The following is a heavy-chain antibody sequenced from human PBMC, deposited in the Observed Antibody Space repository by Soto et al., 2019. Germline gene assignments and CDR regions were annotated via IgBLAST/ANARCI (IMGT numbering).Heavy chain of an antibody. Sequence: LSLTCTVSGGSISRSTYYWAWIRQPPRKGLEWIGRMYYGGSIYYNPSLKSQVTISADTSKNKFSLKLNSVTAADTAVYYCARQGRSVDRTGSYPNGLDPWGQGTLVTVSS. D-gene: IGHD5-12*01. J-gene: IGHJ5*02. V-gene: IGHV4-39*01. CDR2: MYYGGSI. CDR3: ARQGRSVDRTGSYPNGLDP. CDR1: GGSISRSTYY.